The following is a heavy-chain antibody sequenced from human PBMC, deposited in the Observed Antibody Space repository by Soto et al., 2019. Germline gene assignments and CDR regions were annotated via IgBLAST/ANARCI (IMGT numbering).Heavy chain of an antibody. CDR2: VYHTGRT. Sequence: QVQLQESGPGLVKPSETLSLTCTVSGGSFKSGSYSWSWIRQPPGKGLEWIGYVYHTGRTSYNPSRKSRVSISMDTSKNQFSLNLASVTAADTAAYFCAKDFAYFDSWGQGTLVTVSS. D-gene: IGHD2-15*01. V-gene: IGHV4-61*01. CDR1: GGSFKSGSYS. CDR3: AKDFAYFDS. J-gene: IGHJ4*02.